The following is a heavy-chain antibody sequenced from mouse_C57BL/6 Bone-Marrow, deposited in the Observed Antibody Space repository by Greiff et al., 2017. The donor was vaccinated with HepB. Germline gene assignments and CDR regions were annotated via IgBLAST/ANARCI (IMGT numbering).Heavy chain of an antibody. CDR1: GYTFTDYE. CDR3: EGRRYYGEGYGDV. Sequence: QVQLQQSGAELARPGASVTLSCKASGYTFTDYEMHWVKQTPVHGLEWIGAIDPETGGTAYNQKFKGKAILTADKSSSTAYMELRSLTSEDSAVYYCEGRRYYGEGYGDVWGTGTTVTVSS. V-gene: IGHV1-15*01. D-gene: IGHD1-1*01. CDR2: IDPETGGT. J-gene: IGHJ1*03.